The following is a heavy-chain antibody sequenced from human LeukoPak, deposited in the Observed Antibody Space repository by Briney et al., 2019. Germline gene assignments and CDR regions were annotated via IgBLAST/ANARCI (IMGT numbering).Heavy chain of an antibody. J-gene: IGHJ4*02. Sequence: GALLLSFAASGFTFIYYDMHWVRPVIGKGLEWVSAIKGRFTISRENAESSLYLQMNSLRAEDTAVYYCARGGIQVSGIDEFDYWGQGTLVTVSS. D-gene: IGHD6-19*01. CDR1: GFTFIYYD. V-gene: IGHV3-13*01. CDR2: I. CDR3: ARGGIQVSGIDEFDY.